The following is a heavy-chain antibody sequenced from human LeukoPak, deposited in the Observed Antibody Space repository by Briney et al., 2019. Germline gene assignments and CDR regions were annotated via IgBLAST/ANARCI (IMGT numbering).Heavy chain of an antibody. D-gene: IGHD4-23*01. CDR3: AKDLNYGGNSGQCDY. Sequence: SLRLSCXASGFTFDDYAMHWVRQAPGKGLEWVSGISWNSGSIGYADSVKGRFTISRDNAKNSLYLQMNSLRAEDTALYYCAKDLNYGGNSGQCDYWGQGTLVTVSS. V-gene: IGHV3-9*01. CDR2: ISWNSGSI. CDR1: GFTFDDYA. J-gene: IGHJ4*02.